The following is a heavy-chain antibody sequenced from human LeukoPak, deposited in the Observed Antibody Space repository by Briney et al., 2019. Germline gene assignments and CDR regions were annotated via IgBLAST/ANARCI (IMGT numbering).Heavy chain of an antibody. D-gene: IGHD6-19*01. CDR2: INHSGST. CDR3: ARLSVAGTRYYYYYMDV. CDR1: GGSFSGYY. V-gene: IGHV4-34*01. Sequence: PSETLSLTCAVYGGSFSGYYWSWIRQPPGKGLEWTGEINHSGSTNYNPPLKSRVTMSVDTSKNQFSLKLSSVTAADTAVYYCARLSVAGTRYYYYYMDVWGKGTTVTISS. J-gene: IGHJ6*03.